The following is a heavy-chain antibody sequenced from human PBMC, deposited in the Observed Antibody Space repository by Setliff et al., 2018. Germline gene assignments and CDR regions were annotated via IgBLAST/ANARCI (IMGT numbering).Heavy chain of an antibody. J-gene: IGHJ4*02. Sequence: SETLSLTCAVSGSSVSANHYWGWVRQPPGKGLEWIGSMSYGGHTYYKPSLNSRATIFADTSKNSFSLKLTSVTAEDTALYFCMRHWEYCGGNCPHNSIDFWGQGALVTVSS. CDR2: MSYGGHT. CDR1: GSSVSANHY. V-gene: IGHV4-39*01. D-gene: IGHD2-21*02. CDR3: MRHWEYCGGNCPHNSIDF.